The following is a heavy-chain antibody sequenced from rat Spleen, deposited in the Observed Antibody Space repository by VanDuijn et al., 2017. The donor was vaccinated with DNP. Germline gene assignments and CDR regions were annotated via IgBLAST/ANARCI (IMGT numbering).Heavy chain of an antibody. Sequence: EVQLQESGPGLVKPSQSLSLTCSVTGYSITSSYRWNWIRKFPGNKLEWMGYINSAGSTNYNPSLKSRISITRDTSKNQFFLQVNSVTTEDTATYYCARIVYYYDGTYYHYFDYWGQGVMVTVSS. V-gene: IGHV3-3*01. CDR2: INSAGST. J-gene: IGHJ2*01. CDR1: GYSITSSYR. CDR3: ARIVYYYDGTYYHYFDY. D-gene: IGHD1-12*02.